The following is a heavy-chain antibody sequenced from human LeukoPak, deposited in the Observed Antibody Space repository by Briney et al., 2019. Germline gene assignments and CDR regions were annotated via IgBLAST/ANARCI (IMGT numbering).Heavy chain of an antibody. CDR3: ARGRYCSGGSCYADY. J-gene: IGHJ4*02. CDR1: GGSISSGGYS. CDR2: IYHSGST. Sequence: PSETLSLTCAVSGGSISSGGYSWSWIRQPPGKGLEWIGYIYHSGSTYYNPSLKSRVTISVDRSKNQFSLKLSSVTAADTAVYYCARGRYCSGGSCYADYWGQGTLVTVSS. D-gene: IGHD2-15*01. V-gene: IGHV4-30-2*01.